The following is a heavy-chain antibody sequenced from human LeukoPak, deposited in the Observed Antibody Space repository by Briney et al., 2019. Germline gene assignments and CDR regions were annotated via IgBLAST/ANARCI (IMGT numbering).Heavy chain of an antibody. V-gene: IGHV3-21*01. CDR3: AREVYYGSGSYAFDY. CDR2: ISSSSSYI. Sequence: GGSLRLSCAASGFTFSSYSMNWVRQAPGKGLEWVSSISSSSSYIYYADSVKGRFTISRDNAKNSLYQQMNSLRAEDTAVYYCAREVYYGSGSYAFDYWGQGTLVTVSS. J-gene: IGHJ4*02. D-gene: IGHD3-10*01. CDR1: GFTFSSYS.